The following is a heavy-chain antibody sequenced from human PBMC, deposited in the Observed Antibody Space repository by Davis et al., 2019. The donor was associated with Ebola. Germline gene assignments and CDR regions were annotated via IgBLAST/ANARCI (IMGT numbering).Heavy chain of an antibody. V-gene: IGHV3-30*02. D-gene: IGHD6-19*01. CDR2: IRYEGINK. Sequence: GGSLRLSCAASGFTFTNYGMHWVRQAPGKGLEWVAFIRYEGINKYYADSVKGRFTISRDNSKNTLYLQMNSLRVEDTAVYYCAKGGSGWPSDYSYGMGVWGKGTTVTVSS. CDR3: AKGGSGWPSDYSYGMGV. CDR1: GFTFTNYG. J-gene: IGHJ6*04.